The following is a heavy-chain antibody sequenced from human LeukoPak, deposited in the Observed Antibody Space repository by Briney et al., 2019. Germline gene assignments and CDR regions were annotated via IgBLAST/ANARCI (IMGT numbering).Heavy chain of an antibody. CDR1: GFAFSSNY. Sequence: GGSQRLSCAVSGFAFSSNYVSWVRQAPGKGLEWVSVIYSTGTTFYADSVKGRFIISRDNSKNTVYLQMNGLRPEDTAVYYCARDRGPGWFDPWGQGTLVTVSS. D-gene: IGHD3-10*01. V-gene: IGHV3-66*03. CDR3: ARDRGPGWFDP. CDR2: IYSTGTT. J-gene: IGHJ5*02.